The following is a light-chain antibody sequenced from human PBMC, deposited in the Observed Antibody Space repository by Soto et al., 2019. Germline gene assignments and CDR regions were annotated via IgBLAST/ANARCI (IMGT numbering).Light chain of an antibody. CDR3: QQSYSSSWT. V-gene: IGKV1-39*01. CDR1: QPIDRY. Sequence: QVTQSPTSLSASVGDRVTITCRASQPIDRYLNWFQHRPGKAPKILIYGASNLDNGVPSRFSGSGSGTDFTLTITTLQAEDFATYYCQQSYSSSWTFGQGTKV. CDR2: GAS. J-gene: IGKJ1*01.